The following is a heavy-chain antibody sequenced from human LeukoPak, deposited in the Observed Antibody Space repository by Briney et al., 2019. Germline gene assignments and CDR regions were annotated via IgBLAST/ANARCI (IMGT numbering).Heavy chain of an antibody. V-gene: IGHV1-69*06. CDR1: GGTFSNYT. CDR2: IIPIFGTA. CDR3: TRARGYSSGWYFYYYMDV. D-gene: IGHD6-19*01. J-gene: IGHJ6*03. Sequence: SVKFSCKASGGTFSNYTISWVRQGPGQGLEWMGGIIPIFGTANYAQKFQGRVTITADKSTTTAYMERSSVGSEDTTLYYCTRARGYSSGWYFYYYMDVWGKGTTVTISS.